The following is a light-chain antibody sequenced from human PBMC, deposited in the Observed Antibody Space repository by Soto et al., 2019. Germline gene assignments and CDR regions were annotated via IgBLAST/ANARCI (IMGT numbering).Light chain of an antibody. CDR2: QVT. CDR3: TSYTAFSTDIL. V-gene: IGLV2-14*01. J-gene: IGLJ2*01. Sequence: QSVLTQPASVSGSRGQSITISCTGTSSDVGNYNFVSWYQHHAGTSPKLIIYQVTNRPSGVSDRFSGSKSGDTASLTISGLQAEDEADYYCTSYTAFSTDILFGGGTKLTVL. CDR1: SSDVGNYNF.